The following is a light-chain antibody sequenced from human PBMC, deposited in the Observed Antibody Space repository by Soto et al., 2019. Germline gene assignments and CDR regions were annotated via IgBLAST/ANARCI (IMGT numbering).Light chain of an antibody. CDR2: RTS. V-gene: IGKV3-15*01. J-gene: IGKJ1*01. CDR1: QSVSVN. Sequence: EIVMTHSPATLSVSPGERVTLSCRASQSVSVNLAWYQRKPGQAPSLLIHRTSIRATGVPDRFSGSGAGTEFTLTISSLQSEDFAVYYCQQYNNWPETFGQGTKVEIK. CDR3: QQYNNWPET.